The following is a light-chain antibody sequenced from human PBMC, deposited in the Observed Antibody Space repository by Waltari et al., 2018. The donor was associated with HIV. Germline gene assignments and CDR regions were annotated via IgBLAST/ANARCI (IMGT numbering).Light chain of an antibody. V-gene: IGKV3-20*01. CDR2: GAS. CDR1: QSVSSSY. CDR3: QQYGSAPK. J-gene: IGKJ1*01. Sequence: EIVLTQSPGTLSLSPGERATLSCRASQSVSSSYLAWCQQKPGQAPRLLIYGASSRATGIPDRFSGSGSGTDFTLTISRLEPEDFAVCYCQQYGSAPKFGQGTKVEIK.